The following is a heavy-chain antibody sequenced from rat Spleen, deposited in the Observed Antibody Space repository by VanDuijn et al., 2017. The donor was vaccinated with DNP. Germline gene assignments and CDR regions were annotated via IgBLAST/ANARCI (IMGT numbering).Heavy chain of an antibody. CDR1: GFNINDCW. V-gene: IGHV4-2*01. J-gene: IGHJ3*01. CDR3: ARSPETSYIYFPWAY. CDR2: INKDSSTV. Sequence: EVKLVESGGGLVQPGRSLKLSCAVSGFNINDCWMGWVRQAPGKGLEWIGEINKDSSTVNYVPSLRNKFTISRDNAQNTLYLQMSKLESEDTATYYCARSPETSYIYFPWAYWGQGTLVTVSS. D-gene: IGHD1-2*01.